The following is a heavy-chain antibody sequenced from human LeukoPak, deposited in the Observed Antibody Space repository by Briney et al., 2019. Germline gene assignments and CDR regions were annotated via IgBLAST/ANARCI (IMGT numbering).Heavy chain of an antibody. CDR3: ARPGRAPKGQGAFDI. Sequence: ASVKISCKGSGYSFTSYWIGWVRQMPGKGLEWMGIIYPGDSDTTYSPSFQGQVTISADKSISTAYLQWSSLKASDTAMYYCARPGRAPKGQGAFDIWGQGTMVTVSS. D-gene: IGHD3-10*01. J-gene: IGHJ3*02. CDR1: GYSFTSYW. CDR2: IYPGDSDT. V-gene: IGHV5-51*01.